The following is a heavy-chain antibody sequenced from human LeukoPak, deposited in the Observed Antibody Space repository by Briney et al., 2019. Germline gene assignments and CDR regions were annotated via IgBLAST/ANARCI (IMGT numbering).Heavy chain of an antibody. V-gene: IGHV1-2*02. Sequence: ASVKVSCKASGYTFTCYYMHWVRQAPGQGLEWMGWINPNSGGTNYAQKFQGRVTMTRDTSISTAYMEPSRLRSDDTAVYYCAREDMIVVVIPGWFDPWGQGTLVTVSS. J-gene: IGHJ5*02. CDR3: AREDMIVVVIPGWFDP. CDR2: INPNSGGT. CDR1: GYTFTCYY. D-gene: IGHD3-22*01.